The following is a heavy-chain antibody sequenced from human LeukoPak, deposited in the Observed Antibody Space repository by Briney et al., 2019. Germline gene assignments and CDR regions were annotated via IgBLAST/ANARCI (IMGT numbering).Heavy chain of an antibody. CDR2: VYYTGST. V-gene: IGHV4-59*01. CDR1: GGSISSYY. CDR3: ARSGSTAFDY. J-gene: IGHJ4*02. D-gene: IGHD1-26*01. Sequence: SETLSLTCTVSGGSISSYYWSWIRQPPGKGLEQIGYVYYTGSTNYNPSLKSRVTISVNTSKNQFSLNLSSVTAADTAVYFCARSGSTAFDYWGQGTLVTVSS.